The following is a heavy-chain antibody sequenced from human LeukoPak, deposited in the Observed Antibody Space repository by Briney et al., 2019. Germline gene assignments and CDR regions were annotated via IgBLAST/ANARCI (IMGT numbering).Heavy chain of an antibody. D-gene: IGHD3-9*01. Sequence: GGSLRLSCAASGFTFSNYWMSWVRQAPGKGLEWVAFIRYDGSHKYYVDSVKGRFTISRDNSKNTLYLQMRAEDTAVYYCAKDTGERLGVLTGYYKSRKSYFDYWGQGTLVTVSS. V-gene: IGHV3-30*02. CDR2: IRYDGSHK. J-gene: IGHJ4*02. CDR3: AKDTGERLGVLTGYYKSRKSYFDY. CDR1: GFTFSNYW.